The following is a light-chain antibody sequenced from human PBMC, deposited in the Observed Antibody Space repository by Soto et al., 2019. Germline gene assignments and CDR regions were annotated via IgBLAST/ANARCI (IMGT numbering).Light chain of an antibody. CDR3: SSYTSSSTLDVV. CDR2: DVS. J-gene: IGLJ2*01. V-gene: IGLV2-14*01. Sequence: QSALTQPASMSGSPGQSITISCTGTSSDVGGYNYVSWYQQHPGKDPKLMIYDVSNRPSGVSNRFSGSKSGNTASLTISGLQAEDEADYYCSSYTSSSTLDVVFGGGTKLTVL. CDR1: SSDVGGYNY.